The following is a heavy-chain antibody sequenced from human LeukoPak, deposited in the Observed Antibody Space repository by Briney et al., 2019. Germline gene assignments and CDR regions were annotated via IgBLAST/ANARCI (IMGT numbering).Heavy chain of an antibody. CDR3: ARRVYGGPGRNYYYYMDV. D-gene: IGHD4-23*01. Sequence: SETLSLTCTVSGGSISSSSYYWGWIRQPPGKGLEWIGSIYYSGSTYYNPSLKSRVTISVDTSKNQFSLQLSSVTAADTAVYYCARRVYGGPGRNYYYYMDVWGKGTTVTVSS. CDR2: IYYSGST. V-gene: IGHV4-39*01. CDR1: GGSISSSSYY. J-gene: IGHJ6*03.